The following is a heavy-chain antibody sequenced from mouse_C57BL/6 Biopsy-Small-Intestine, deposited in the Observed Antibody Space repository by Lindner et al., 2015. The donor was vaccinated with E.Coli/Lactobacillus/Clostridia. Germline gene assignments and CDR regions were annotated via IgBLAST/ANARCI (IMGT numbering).Heavy chain of an antibody. CDR1: GYTFTIYD. J-gene: IGHJ2*01. V-gene: IGHV1-85*01. D-gene: IGHD1-1*01. Sequence: VQLQESGGELVRPGTSVKVSCKASGYTFTIYDINWVKQRPGQGLEWIGWVYPRDGSTKYNENFKGKATLTVDTSSSTAYMELHSLTSEDSAVYFCARPYYGAFDYWGQGTTLTVSS. CDR3: ARPYYGAFDY. CDR2: VYPRDGST.